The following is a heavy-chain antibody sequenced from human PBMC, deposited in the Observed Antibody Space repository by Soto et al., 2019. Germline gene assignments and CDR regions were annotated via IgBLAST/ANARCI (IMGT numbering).Heavy chain of an antibody. D-gene: IGHD3-16*02. J-gene: IGHJ4*02. V-gene: IGHV4-31*11. CDR3: ARYRFTATWSKFDY. Sequence: QVQLQQSGPGLVKASQTLSLTCGVSGVFIASDAYYWGWIRHHPGKGLEWIGYVSHRGNTYYNPSLKSQLTISLDTSKNQFYLHLTSVTAADTAVYYCARYRFTATWSKFDYWGQGTQVTVSS. CDR2: VSHRGNT. CDR1: GVFIASDAYY.